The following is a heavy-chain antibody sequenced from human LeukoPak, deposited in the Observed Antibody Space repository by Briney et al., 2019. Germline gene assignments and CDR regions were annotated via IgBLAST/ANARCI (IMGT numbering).Heavy chain of an antibody. CDR1: GYSFTSNW. D-gene: IGHD4-17*01. V-gene: IGHV5-51*01. CDR2: IYPRDSDT. Sequence: GESLKISCQGSGYSFTSNWIGWVRQMPGKGLEWMGIIYPRDSDTRYSPSFQGQVTISADKSISTAYLQWSSLKASDTAMYYCARCVPYGDYVGFFDYWGQGTLVTVSS. CDR3: ARCVPYGDYVGFFDY. J-gene: IGHJ4*02.